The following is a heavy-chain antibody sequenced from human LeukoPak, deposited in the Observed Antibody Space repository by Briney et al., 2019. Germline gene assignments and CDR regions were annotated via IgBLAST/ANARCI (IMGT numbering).Heavy chain of an antibody. J-gene: IGHJ5*02. CDR2: IYTSGST. V-gene: IGHV4-4*07. CDR1: GGSISSYY. Sequence: SETLSLTCTVSGGSISSYYWSWIRQPAGKGLEWIGRIYTSGSTNYNPSLKSRVTMSVDTSKNQFSLKLTSVTAADTAVYYCATGSHCSGGSCYSESWGQGTLVTVSS. D-gene: IGHD2-15*01. CDR3: ATGSHCSGGSCYSES.